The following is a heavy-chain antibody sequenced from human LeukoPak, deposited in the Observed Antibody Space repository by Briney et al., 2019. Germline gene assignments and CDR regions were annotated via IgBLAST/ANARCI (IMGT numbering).Heavy chain of an antibody. J-gene: IGHJ6*02. V-gene: IGHV4-59*08. CDR3: ARGDGSSSWYSNYYYYGMDV. Sequence: SETLSLTCAVYGGSFSGYYWSWIRQPPGKGLEWIGYIYYSGSTNYNPSLKSRVTISVDTSKNQFSLKLSSVTAADTAVYYCARGDGSSSWYSNYYYYGMDVWGQGTTVTVSS. CDR1: GGSFSGYY. CDR2: IYYSGST. D-gene: IGHD6-13*01.